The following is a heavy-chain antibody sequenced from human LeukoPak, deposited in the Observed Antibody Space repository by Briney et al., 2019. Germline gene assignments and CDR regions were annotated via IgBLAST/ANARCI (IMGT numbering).Heavy chain of an antibody. J-gene: IGHJ5*02. CDR2: INAGNGNT. D-gene: IGHD3-3*01. CDR1: GYTFTSYA. CDR3: ARSTPAHPGLRFLEWSPKARYNWFDP. Sequence: GASVKVSCKASGYTFTSYAMHWVRQAPGQRLEWMGWINAGNGNTKYSQKFQGRVTITRDTSASTAYMELSSLRSEDTAVYYCARSTPAHPGLRFLEWSPKARYNWFDPWGQGTLVTVSP. V-gene: IGHV1-3*01.